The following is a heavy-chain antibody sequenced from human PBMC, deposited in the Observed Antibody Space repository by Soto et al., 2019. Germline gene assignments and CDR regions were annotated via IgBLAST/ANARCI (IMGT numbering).Heavy chain of an antibody. D-gene: IGHD3-10*01. CDR3: ATVNRYYGSGISAFDI. CDR2: ITPFNGNT. Sequence: VASVKVSCKASGYTFTYRYLHWVRQAPGQALEWMGWITPFNGNTNYAQKFQDRVTITRDRSMSTAYMELSSLRSEDTAMYYCATVNRYYGSGISAFDIWGQGTMVTVS. J-gene: IGHJ3*02. V-gene: IGHV1-45*02. CDR1: GYTFTYRY.